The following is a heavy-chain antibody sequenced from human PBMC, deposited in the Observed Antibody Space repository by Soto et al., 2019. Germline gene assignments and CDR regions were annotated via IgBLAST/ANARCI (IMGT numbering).Heavy chain of an antibody. D-gene: IGHD2-15*01. CDR3: ARDQGSPFDY. CDR1: GGSFSTYY. CDR2: IYYSGSS. Sequence: SETLSLTCTVSGGSFSTYYWSWIRQAPGKGLEWIGYIYYSGSSNYNPSLKSRVTMSVDTSKNQLSLKLSSVTAADTAVYYCARDQGSPFDYWGQGTLVTVSS. V-gene: IGHV4-59*01. J-gene: IGHJ4*02.